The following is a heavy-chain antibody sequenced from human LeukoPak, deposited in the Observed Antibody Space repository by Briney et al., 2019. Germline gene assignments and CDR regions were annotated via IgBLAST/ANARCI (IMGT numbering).Heavy chain of an antibody. CDR2: ISYDGSNK. J-gene: IGHJ4*02. D-gene: IGHD3-16*01. V-gene: IGHV3-30*03. CDR1: GFTFSSYG. Sequence: PGGSLRLSCAASGFTFSSYGMHWVRQAPGKGLEWVAVISYDGSNKYYADSVKGRFTISRDNSKNTLYLQMNSLRAEDTAVYYCARVVLWGTDEYYFDYWGQGTLVTVSS. CDR3: ARVVLWGTDEYYFDY.